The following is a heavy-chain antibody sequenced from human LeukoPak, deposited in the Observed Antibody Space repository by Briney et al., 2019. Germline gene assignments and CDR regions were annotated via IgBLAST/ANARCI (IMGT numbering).Heavy chain of an antibody. CDR1: GYTFTSYY. V-gene: IGHV1-46*01. D-gene: IGHD2-15*01. CDR2: INPSGGST. J-gene: IGHJ3*02. CDR3: ARDGPLYCSGGSCFPEYAFDI. Sequence: GASVKVSCKASGYTFTSYYMHWMRQAPGQGLEWMGIINPSGGSTSYAQKFQGRVTMTRDMSTSTVYMELSSLRSEDTAVYYCARDGPLYCSGGSCFPEYAFDIWGQGTMVTVSS.